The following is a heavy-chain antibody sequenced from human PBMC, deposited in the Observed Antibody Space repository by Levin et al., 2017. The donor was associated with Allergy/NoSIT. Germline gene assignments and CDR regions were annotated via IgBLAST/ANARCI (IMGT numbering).Heavy chain of an antibody. CDR3: ARDLLVVVAAKGYYYYGMDG. CDR1: GYTFTSYY. D-gene: IGHD2-15*01. V-gene: IGHV1-46*01. CDR2: INPSGGST. Sequence: GESLKISCKASGYTFTSYYMHWVRQAPGQGLEWMGIINPSGGSTSYAQKFQGRVTMTRDTSTSTVYMELSSLRSEDTAVYYCARDLLVVVAAKGYYYYGMDGWGQGTTVTVSS. J-gene: IGHJ6*02.